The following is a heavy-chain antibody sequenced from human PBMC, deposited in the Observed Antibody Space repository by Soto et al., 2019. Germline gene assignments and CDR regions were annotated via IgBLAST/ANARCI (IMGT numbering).Heavy chain of an antibody. J-gene: IGHJ6*03. D-gene: IGHD6-6*01. CDR2: VYYNGIT. CDR3: TRDRVEYSSSDYSYYYYYYMEV. V-gene: IGHV4-59*11. Sequence: SETLSLTCTVSGGSINNHYWSWIRQPPGKGLEWLGYVYYNGITNYNPSLKSRVTMSVDTSKNQLSLNLTSVTAADTAVYYCTRDRVEYSSSDYSYYYYYYMEVWGKGTTVTVSS. CDR1: GGSINNHY.